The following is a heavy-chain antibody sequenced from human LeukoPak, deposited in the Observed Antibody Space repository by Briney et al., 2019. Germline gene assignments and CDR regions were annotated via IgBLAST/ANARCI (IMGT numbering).Heavy chain of an antibody. V-gene: IGHV3-7*01. D-gene: IGHD4-17*01. Sequence: GGSLRRSCAASGFTFSNYWMSWVRQAPGKGLQWVANIKQDGSEKYYVDSVKGRFTISRGNAKNALYLQMNSLRAEDTAAYYCARRGSGDHFAYWRQGTLVTVSS. CDR2: IKQDGSEK. CDR1: GFTFSNYW. J-gene: IGHJ4*02. CDR3: ARRGSGDHFAY.